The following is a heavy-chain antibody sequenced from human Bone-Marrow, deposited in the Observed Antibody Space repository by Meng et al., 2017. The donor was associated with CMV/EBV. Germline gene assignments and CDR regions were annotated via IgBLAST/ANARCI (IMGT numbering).Heavy chain of an antibody. Sequence: ASVKVSCKASGYTFTSYGISWVRQAPGQGLEWMGWISAYNGNTNYAQKFQGRVTMTTDTSTSTAYMELRSLRSDDTAVYYCARDGFMITFGGASAYWGQGTLVTVSS. CDR1: GYTFTSYG. CDR2: ISAYNGNT. CDR3: ARDGFMITFGGASAY. D-gene: IGHD3-16*01. J-gene: IGHJ4*02. V-gene: IGHV1-18*01.